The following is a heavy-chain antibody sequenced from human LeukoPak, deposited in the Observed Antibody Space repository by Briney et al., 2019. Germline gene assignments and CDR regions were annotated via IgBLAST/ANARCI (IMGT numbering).Heavy chain of an antibody. CDR2: IIPVFGSA. CDR1: GGTFSNYV. V-gene: IGHV1-69*05. D-gene: IGHD3-22*01. CDR3: GRGPITFYHDSTGHYFDF. Sequence: SVKVSCKASGGTFSNYVITWVRQAPGQGLEWMGRIIPVFGSANYAQKFQGRVSIITDESSSTVYMELCSLRSEDTAMYYCGRGPITFYHDSTGHYFDFWGQGSLVTVSS. J-gene: IGHJ4*02.